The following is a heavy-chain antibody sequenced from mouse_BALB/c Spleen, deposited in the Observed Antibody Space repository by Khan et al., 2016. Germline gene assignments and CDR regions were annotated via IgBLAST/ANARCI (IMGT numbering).Heavy chain of an antibody. Sequence: QVQLKQSGPGLVAPPQSQPFTCIVSAFSLTGNGENWVRQPPRKGLEWLGMIWSDVSTDYNLALKSRLNISKDKFKSQVYLNMDSLQTDDTARYSCSRLWENYWYQRTSVCVAS. J-gene: IGHJ4*01. CDR2: IWSDVST. D-gene: IGHD1-1*02. CDR3: SRLWENY. V-gene: IGHV2-6-7*01. CDR1: AFSLTGNG.